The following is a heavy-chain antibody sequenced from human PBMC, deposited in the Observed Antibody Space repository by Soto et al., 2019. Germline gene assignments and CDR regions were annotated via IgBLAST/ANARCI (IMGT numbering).Heavy chain of an antibody. J-gene: IGHJ5*02. CDR2: IKSDGGGT. CDR3: ARSDWFDP. Sequence: GSLRLSCAASGFSISGYWMNWVHQAPGKGLVWVSRIKSDGGGTSYADSVKGRFTISRDNAKNTLFLQMNSLRAEDTAVYYCARSDWFDPWGQGTVVTVSS. V-gene: IGHV3-74*01. CDR1: GFSISGYW.